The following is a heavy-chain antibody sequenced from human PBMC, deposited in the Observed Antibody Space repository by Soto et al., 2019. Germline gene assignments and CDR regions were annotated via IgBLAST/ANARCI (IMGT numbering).Heavy chain of an antibody. J-gene: IGHJ5*02. CDR3: XXXXXXXXXXXXXXXXGGRFDP. CDR1: GGTFGNSA. V-gene: IGHV1-69*12. CDR2: IVPMFGTA. D-gene: IGHD6-25*01. Sequence: QVQLVQSGAEVKKPGSSVNVSCKTSGGTFGNSAVAWVRQAPGQGLEWMGGIVPMFGTANYAQKFQGRVTITADXXTXTAXXXXXXXXXXXXXXXXXXXXXXXXXXXXXXXXXGGRFDPWGQGTLVTVSS.